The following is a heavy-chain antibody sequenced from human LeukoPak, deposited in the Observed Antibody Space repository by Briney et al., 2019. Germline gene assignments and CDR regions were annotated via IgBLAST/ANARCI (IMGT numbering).Heavy chain of an antibody. CDR3: EKLRSSSSSDAFDI. D-gene: IGHD2-2*01. J-gene: IGHJ3*02. CDR2: ISGGGDTT. V-gene: IGHV3-23*01. CDR1: GFTFSSYA. Sequence: PGGSLRLSCAASGFTFSSYAMNWVRQAPGKGLEWVSGISGGGDTTFYADSVKGRFTISRDNSKNTLYLQMNSLRAEDTAVYYCEKLRSSSSSDAFDIWGQGTVVTVSS.